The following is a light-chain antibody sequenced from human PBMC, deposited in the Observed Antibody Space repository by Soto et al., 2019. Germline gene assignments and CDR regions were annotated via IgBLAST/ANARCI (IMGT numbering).Light chain of an antibody. CDR3: SSYVTGNSNGV. J-gene: IGLJ3*02. V-gene: IGLV2-14*01. Sequence: QSVLTQPASVSGSPGQSITISCTGTSSDVGGFNYVSWYQQHPGTAPKLMVYEVSNRPSGISNRFSGSKSGNTASLSISGLQPEDEADYYCSSYVTGNSNGVFGGGTKVTVL. CDR1: SSDVGGFNY. CDR2: EVS.